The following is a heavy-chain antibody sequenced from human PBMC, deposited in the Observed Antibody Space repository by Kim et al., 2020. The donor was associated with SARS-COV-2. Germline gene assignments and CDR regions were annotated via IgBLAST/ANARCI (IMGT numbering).Heavy chain of an antibody. J-gene: IGHJ4*02. CDR3: ARDGLYYYDSSGYPNLAFDY. D-gene: IGHD3-22*01. CDR2: IYHSGST. Sequence: SETLSLTCAVSGGSISSSNWWSWVRQPPGMGLEWIGEIYHSGSTNYNPSLKSRVTISVDKSKNQFYLKLSSVTAADTAVYYCARDGLYYYDSSGYPNLAFDYWGQGTLVTVSS. CDR1: GGSISSSNW. V-gene: IGHV4-4*02.